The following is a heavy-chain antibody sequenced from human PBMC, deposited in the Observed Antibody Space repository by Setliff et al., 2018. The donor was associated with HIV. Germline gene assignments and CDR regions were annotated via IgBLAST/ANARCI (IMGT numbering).Heavy chain of an antibody. D-gene: IGHD3-22*01. CDR2: LTVGGGT. CDR3: AQDQSFDSSGYYYIDY. CDR1: GFSFNNFA. Sequence: QPGGSLRLSCAASGFSFNNFAMSWVRQAPGKGLEWVSTLTVGGGTVYADSVKGRFTISGDVSKNTLYLEMNSLRAEDTALYYCAQDQSFDSSGYYYIDYWGQGTLVTVSS. J-gene: IGHJ4*02. V-gene: IGHV3-23*01.